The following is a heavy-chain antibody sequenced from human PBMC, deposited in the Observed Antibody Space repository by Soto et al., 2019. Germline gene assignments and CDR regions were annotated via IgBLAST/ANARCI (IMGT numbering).Heavy chain of an antibody. CDR1: GYIFTSYY. V-gene: IGHV1-46*03. D-gene: IGHD3-10*01. J-gene: IGHJ4*02. CDR3: SRVDPGETSPFDH. Sequence: QVELVQSGAEVKKPGASVKVSCKASGYIFTSYYLHWVRQAPGQGLEWMGWINPFDGSRMFAQSFQGSVTXTXYXXTSTVYMELSGLRSDDTAVYYCSRVDPGETSPFDHWGQGTLVTVSS. CDR2: INPFDGSR.